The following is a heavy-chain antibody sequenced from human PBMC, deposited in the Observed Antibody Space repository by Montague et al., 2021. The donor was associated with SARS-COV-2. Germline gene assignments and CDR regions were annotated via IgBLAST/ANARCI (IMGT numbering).Heavy chain of an antibody. J-gene: IGHJ4*02. D-gene: IGHD2-21*01. CDR1: GEPISGFY. Sequence: SETLSLTCTVSGEPISGFYWNWIRQSAGEGLEWIGRIYTTGSTNYNPSLKSRVTMSVDTSKNQFSLKLTSVTAADTAVYYCAREVVLALYCFDYWGQGALVAVSS. V-gene: IGHV4-4*07. CDR2: IYTTGST. CDR3: AREVVLALYCFDY.